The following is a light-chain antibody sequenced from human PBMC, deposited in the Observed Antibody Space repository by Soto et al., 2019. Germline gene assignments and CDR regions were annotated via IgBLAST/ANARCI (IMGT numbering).Light chain of an antibody. CDR1: QSVASY. V-gene: IGKV3-11*01. J-gene: IGKJ3*01. CDR2: GAS. Sequence: EIVLTQSPATLSLSPGERATLSCRASQSVASYLAWYQQKPGQAPRLLIYGASNRATGIPARFSGRGSGTDFTLTISSLEPEDFAVYFCQQGSDWPRFTFGPGTKVDIK. CDR3: QQGSDWPRFT.